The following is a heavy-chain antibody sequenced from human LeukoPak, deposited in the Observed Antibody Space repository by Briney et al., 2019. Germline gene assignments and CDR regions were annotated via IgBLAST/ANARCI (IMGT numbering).Heavy chain of an antibody. J-gene: IGHJ4*02. D-gene: IGHD3-10*01. CDR3: ARTPTYYDGSGSSQDAYYFDY. Sequence: PGGSLRLSCAASGFTFSSYSMNWVRQAPGKGLEWVSYISSSSSTIYYADSVKGRFTISRDNAKNSLYLQMNSLRAEDTAVYYCARTPTYYDGSGSSQDAYYFDYWGQGTLVTVSS. CDR2: ISSSSSTI. V-gene: IGHV3-48*01. CDR1: GFTFSSYS.